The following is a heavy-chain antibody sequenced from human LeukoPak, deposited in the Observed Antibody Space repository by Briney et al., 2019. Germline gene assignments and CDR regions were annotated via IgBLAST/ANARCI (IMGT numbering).Heavy chain of an antibody. D-gene: IGHD3-22*01. CDR2: ITWNSGDI. Sequence: GGSLRLSCAASGFRFDDYAMHWVRQSPGKGLEWVSGITWNSGDIGYVDSVRGRFTISRDNSKNTVYLQMNSLRPEDTAVYYCARDQSYYDSSGPGGWFDPWGQGTLVTVSS. CDR1: GFRFDDYA. J-gene: IGHJ5*02. CDR3: ARDQSYYDSSGPGGWFDP. V-gene: IGHV3-9*01.